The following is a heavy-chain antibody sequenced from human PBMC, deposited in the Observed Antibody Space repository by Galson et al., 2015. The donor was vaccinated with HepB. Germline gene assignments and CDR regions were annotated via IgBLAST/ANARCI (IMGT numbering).Heavy chain of an antibody. J-gene: IGHJ6*02. CDR3: AKMYHCSGGSCYYYYYGMDV. V-gene: IGHV3-30*18. CDR1: GFTFSSYG. Sequence: SLRLSCAASGFTFSSYGMHWVRQAPGKGLEWVAVISYDGSNKYYADSVKGRFTISRDNSKNTLYLQMNSLRAEDTAVYYCAKMYHCSGGSCYYYYYGMDVWGQGTTVTVSS. CDR2: ISYDGSNK. D-gene: IGHD2-15*01.